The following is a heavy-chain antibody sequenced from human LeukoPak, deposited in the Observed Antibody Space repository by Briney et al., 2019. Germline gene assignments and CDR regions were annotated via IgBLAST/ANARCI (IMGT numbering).Heavy chain of an antibody. CDR2: ISGSGGST. Sequence: GVSLTLSCTASGFTFNIYDMSWLRQATGEGVEGVSSISGSGGSTYYADSVKGRFTISRDNSKNTLYLKMNSLRAEDTAVYYCAKGSLSTIGGVPSSETDYWGQGTLVTVSS. D-gene: IGHD3-16*01. CDR3: AKGSLSTIGGVPSSETDY. J-gene: IGHJ4*02. V-gene: IGHV3-23*01. CDR1: GFTFNIYD.